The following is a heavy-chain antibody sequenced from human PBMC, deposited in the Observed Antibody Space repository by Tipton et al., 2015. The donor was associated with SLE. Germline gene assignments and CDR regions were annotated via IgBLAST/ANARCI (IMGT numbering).Heavy chain of an antibody. CDR3: ARVVLGLRQVGYWYFDL. J-gene: IGHJ2*01. V-gene: IGHV4-61*02. Sequence: LRLSCTVSGGSFGSGGYYWTWVRQSAGKGLEFIGRIYTSGSTNYNPSLESRVTISVDTSKNQLSLKLTSVTAADTAVYYCARVVLGLRQVGYWYFDLWGRGTLVTVSS. CDR2: IYTSGST. CDR1: GGSFGSGGYY. D-gene: IGHD1-7*01.